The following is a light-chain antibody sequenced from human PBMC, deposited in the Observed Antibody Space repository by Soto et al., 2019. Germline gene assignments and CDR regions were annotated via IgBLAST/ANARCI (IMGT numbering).Light chain of an antibody. J-gene: IGLJ1*01. CDR2: EGS. CDR3: CSYADSSRIYV. CDR1: SSDVGSYNL. V-gene: IGLV2-23*01. Sequence: QSALTQPASVSGSPGLSITISCTGTSSDVGSYNLVSWYQQHPGKAPKLMIYEGSKRPSGISNRFSGSKSGNTASLTISGLQAEDEAEYYCCSYADSSRIYVFGSGTKLTVL.